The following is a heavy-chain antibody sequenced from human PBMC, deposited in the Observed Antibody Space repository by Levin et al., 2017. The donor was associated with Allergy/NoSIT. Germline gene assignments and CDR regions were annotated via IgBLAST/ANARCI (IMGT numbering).Heavy chain of an antibody. CDR1: GFSLRTSGMC. V-gene: IGHV2-70*01. D-gene: IGHD6-13*01. Sequence: QTLSLTCTFSGFSLRTSGMCVSWIRQPPGKALEWLALIDWDDDKYYSTSLKTRLTISKDTSKNQVVLTMTNMDPVDTATYYCARTRIAAAGTGWFDPWGQGTLVTVSS. J-gene: IGHJ5*02. CDR3: ARTRIAAAGTGWFDP. CDR2: IDWDDDK.